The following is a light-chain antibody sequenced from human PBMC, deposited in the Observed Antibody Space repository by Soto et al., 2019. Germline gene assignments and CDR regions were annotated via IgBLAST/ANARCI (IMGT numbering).Light chain of an antibody. Sequence: IQMTQSPSAMSASLGDRFTITWRASQGISTYLAWYQQKPGKVPKLLIYAASTLQSGVPSRFSGSGSGTDFTLTISSLQPEDVATYYCQKDNSASWTFGQGTKVDIK. J-gene: IGKJ1*01. CDR1: QGISTY. V-gene: IGKV1-27*01. CDR3: QKDNSASWT. CDR2: AAS.